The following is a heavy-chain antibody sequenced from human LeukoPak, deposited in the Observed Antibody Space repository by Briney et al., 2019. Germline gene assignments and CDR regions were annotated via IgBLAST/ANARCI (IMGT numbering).Heavy chain of an antibody. CDR2: INGGGSPI. D-gene: IGHD2-21*01. J-gene: IGHJ4*02. Sequence: GGSLRLSCAASGFTFSRDSMNWVRQAPGKGLEWVAYINGGGSPIYYADSVRGRFTISRDNAKSSLYLQMNSLRAEDTALYYCVSDNPRCRGVIPANIDDFWGQGTLVTVSS. CDR3: VSDNPRCRGVIPANIDDF. CDR1: GFTFSRDS. V-gene: IGHV3-48*01.